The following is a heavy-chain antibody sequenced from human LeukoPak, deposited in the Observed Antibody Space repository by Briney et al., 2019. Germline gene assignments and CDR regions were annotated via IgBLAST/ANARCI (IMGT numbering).Heavy chain of an antibody. Sequence: ASVKVSCKASGYTFTGYYMHWVRQAPGQGLEWMGWINPNSGGTNYAQKFQGRVTMTRDTSISTAYMELSRLRSDDTAVYYCARDSHYYYYGMDVWGQGTTVTVSS. CDR1: GYTFTGYY. J-gene: IGHJ6*02. CDR2: INPNSGGT. CDR3: ARDSHYYYYGMDV. V-gene: IGHV1-2*02.